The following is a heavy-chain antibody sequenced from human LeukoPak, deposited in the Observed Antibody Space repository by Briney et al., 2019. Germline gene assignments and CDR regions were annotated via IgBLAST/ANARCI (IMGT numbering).Heavy chain of an antibody. CDR2: IWYEGSNK. CDR1: GFTFSSYG. Sequence: PGRSLRLSCAASGFTFSSYGMHWVSQAPGKGLEWVAVIWYEGSNKYYADSVKGRFTISRDNSKNTLYLQMNSLRAEDTAVYYCARASETGIAAAGPGAYGMDVWGQGTTVTVSS. CDR3: ARASETGIAAAGPGAYGMDV. V-gene: IGHV3-33*01. J-gene: IGHJ6*02. D-gene: IGHD6-13*01.